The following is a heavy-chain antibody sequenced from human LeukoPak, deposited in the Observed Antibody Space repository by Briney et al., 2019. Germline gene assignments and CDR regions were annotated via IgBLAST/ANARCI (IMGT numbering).Heavy chain of an antibody. CDR1: GFTFSSYA. CDR2: ISGSGGST. Sequence: PGGSLRLSCAASGFTFSSYAMSWVRQAPGKGLEWVSAISGSGGSTYYADSVKGRFTISRDNSKNTLYLQMNSLRAEDTAVYYCAKDRRGLVVVAATGYWGQGTLVTVSS. J-gene: IGHJ4*02. V-gene: IGHV3-23*01. D-gene: IGHD2-15*01. CDR3: AKDRRGLVVVAATGY.